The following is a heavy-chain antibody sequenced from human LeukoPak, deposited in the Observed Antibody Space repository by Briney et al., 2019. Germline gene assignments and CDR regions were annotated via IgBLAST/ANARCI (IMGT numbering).Heavy chain of an antibody. D-gene: IGHD3-22*01. CDR3: ARGSGSSGYYYEY. CDR2: VYPGDSDT. J-gene: IGHJ4*02. Sequence: GESLKISCKGSGYSFTSYWIGWVRQMPGKGLEWMGIVYPGDSDTRYSPPFQGQVTISADKSISTAYLQWSSLKASDTAMYYCARGSGSSGYYYEYWGQGTLVTVSS. V-gene: IGHV5-51*01. CDR1: GYSFTSYW.